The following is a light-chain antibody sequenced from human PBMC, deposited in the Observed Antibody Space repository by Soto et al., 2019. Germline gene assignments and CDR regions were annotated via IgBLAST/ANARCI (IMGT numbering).Light chain of an antibody. CDR3: SSYTSSSTPNYG. V-gene: IGLV2-14*01. J-gene: IGLJ1*01. CDR1: SSDVGGYNY. CDR2: DVS. Sequence: QSALTQPASVSGSPGQPITISCTGTSSDVGGYNYVSWYQQHPGKAPKLMIYDVSNRPSGVSNRFSGSKSGNTASLTISGLQAEDEAEYYCSSYTSSSTPNYGFGTGTKVTVL.